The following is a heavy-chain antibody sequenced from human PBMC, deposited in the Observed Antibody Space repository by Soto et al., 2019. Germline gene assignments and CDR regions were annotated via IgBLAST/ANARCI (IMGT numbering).Heavy chain of an antibody. CDR3: AKDPGYGGNPDGY. CDR2: ISGSGGST. CDR1: GFTFSSYA. V-gene: IGHV3-23*01. D-gene: IGHD4-17*01. J-gene: IGHJ4*02. Sequence: PGGLLRLSCAASGFTFSSYAMSRVRQAPGKGLEWVSAISGSGGSTYYADSVKGRFTISRDNSKNTLYLQMNSLRAEDTAVYYCAKDPGYGGNPDGYWGQGTLVTVSS.